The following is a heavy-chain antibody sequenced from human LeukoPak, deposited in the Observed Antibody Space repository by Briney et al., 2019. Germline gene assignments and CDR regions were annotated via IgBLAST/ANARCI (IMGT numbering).Heavy chain of an antibody. CDR1: GASISSGGYY. CDR2: IYYSGST. V-gene: IGHV4-31*03. J-gene: IGHJ6*02. Sequence: SETLSLTCTVSGASISSGGYYWSWIRQHPGKGLEWIGYIYYSGSTYYNPSLKSRVTISVDTSKNQFSLKLSSVTAADTAVYYCAGGYCSGGSCYSWGPYYYYGMDVWGQGTTVTVSS. CDR3: AGGYCSGGSCYSWGPYYYYGMDV. D-gene: IGHD2-15*01.